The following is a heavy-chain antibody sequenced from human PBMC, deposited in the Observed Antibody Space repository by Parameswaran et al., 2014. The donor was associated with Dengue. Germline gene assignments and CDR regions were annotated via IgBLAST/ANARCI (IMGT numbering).Heavy chain of an antibody. D-gene: IGHD1-26*01. V-gene: IGHV4-31*02. Sequence: VRQAPGKGLEWIGYIYYSGSTYYNPSLKSRVTISVDTSKNQFSLKLSSVTAADTAVYYCARDLGPEDYYYYYGMDVWGQGTTVTVSS. CDR2: IYYSGST. CDR3: ARDLGPEDYYYYYGMDV. J-gene: IGHJ6*02.